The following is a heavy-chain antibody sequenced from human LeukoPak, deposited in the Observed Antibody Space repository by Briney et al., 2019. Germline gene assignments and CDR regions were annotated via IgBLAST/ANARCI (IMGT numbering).Heavy chain of an antibody. D-gene: IGHD3-3*01. CDR2: ISSSSSYI. J-gene: IGHJ5*02. CDR3: ARDVSESFYDFWSGYYSRENWFDP. V-gene: IGHV3-21*01. CDR1: GFTFSSYS. Sequence: PGGSLRLSCAASGFTFSSYSMNWVRQAPGKGLEWVSSISSSSSYIYYADSVKGRFTISRDNAKNSLYLQMNSLRDEDTAVYYCARDVSESFYDFWSGYYSRENWFDPWGQGTLVTVSS.